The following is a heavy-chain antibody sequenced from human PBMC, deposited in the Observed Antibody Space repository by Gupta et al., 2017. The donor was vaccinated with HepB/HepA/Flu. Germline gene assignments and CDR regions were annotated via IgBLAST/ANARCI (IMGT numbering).Heavy chain of an antibody. V-gene: IGHV4-39*01. CDR1: GGSISNSIYY. Sequence: QLQLQESGPGLVKPSETLSLSCTVSGGSISNSIYYWGWVRQPPGKGLEWVGSIYKDGSTKNNLSLKRRVTLSVDTTKNQLSLRLSSVTAADTAVYYCATIPPGVIGTIGWGQGALVAVSS. CDR3: ATIPPGVIGTIG. J-gene: IGHJ4*02. D-gene: IGHD1/OR15-1a*01. CDR2: IYKDGST.